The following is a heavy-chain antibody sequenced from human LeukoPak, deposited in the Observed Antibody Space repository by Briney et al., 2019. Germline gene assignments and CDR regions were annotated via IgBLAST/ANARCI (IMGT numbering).Heavy chain of an antibody. Sequence: SQTLSLTCAISGDSVSSNSAAWNWIRQSPSRGLEWLGRTYYRSKWYNDYAVSVKSRITINPDTPKNQFSLQLNSVTPEDTAVYYCAREGVAFPDYYYGMDVWGQGTTVTVSS. CDR2: TYYRSKWYN. V-gene: IGHV6-1*01. D-gene: IGHD3-3*01. CDR3: AREGVAFPDYYYGMDV. CDR1: GDSVSSNSAA. J-gene: IGHJ6*02.